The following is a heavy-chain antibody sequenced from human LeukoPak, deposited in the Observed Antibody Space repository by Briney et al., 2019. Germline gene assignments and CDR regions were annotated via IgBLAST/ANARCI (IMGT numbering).Heavy chain of an antibody. Sequence: GGSLRLSCAASGFTFSDYGIHWVRQAPGKGLEWVAFVRGDGSNEYYPDSVKGRFTISRDNSRNTLYLQMNSLRAEDTAIYYCVKGGSSSHNWFDPWGQGTLVTVSS. D-gene: IGHD6-13*01. CDR2: VRGDGSNE. CDR1: GFTFSDYG. CDR3: VKGGSSSHNWFDP. J-gene: IGHJ5*02. V-gene: IGHV3-30*02.